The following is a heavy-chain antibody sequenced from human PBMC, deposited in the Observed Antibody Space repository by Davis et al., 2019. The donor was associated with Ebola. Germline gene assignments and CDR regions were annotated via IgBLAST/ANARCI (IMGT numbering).Heavy chain of an antibody. D-gene: IGHD3-3*01. CDR1: GFTFSSYA. J-gene: IGHJ6*02. V-gene: IGHV3-30-3*01. CDR2: TSYDGSNK. Sequence: PGGSLRLSCAASGFTFSSYAMHWVRQAPGKGLEWVAVTSYDGSNKYYADSVKGRFTISRDNSKNTLYLQMNSLRAEDTAVYYCARDQKCLHYDFWSGYPFYYYYGMDVWGQGTTVTVSS. CDR3: ARDQKCLHYDFWSGYPFYYYYGMDV.